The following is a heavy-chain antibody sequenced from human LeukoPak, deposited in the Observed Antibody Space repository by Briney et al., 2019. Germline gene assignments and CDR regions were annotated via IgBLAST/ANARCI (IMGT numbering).Heavy chain of an antibody. CDR1: GFTFSSYS. D-gene: IGHD3-22*01. V-gene: IGHV3-21*01. CDR3: ANSAYDSGGYMGY. J-gene: IGHJ4*02. Sequence: GGSLRLSCAASGFTFSSYSMNWVRQAPGKGLEWVSSISSSSSYIYYADSVKGRFTISRGNAKNSLYLQMNSLRAEDTAVYYCANSAYDSGGYMGYWGQGTLVTVSS. CDR2: ISSSSSYI.